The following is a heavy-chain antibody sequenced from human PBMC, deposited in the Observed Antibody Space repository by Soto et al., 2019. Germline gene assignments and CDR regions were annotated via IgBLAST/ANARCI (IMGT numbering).Heavy chain of an antibody. Sequence: QVQLVQSGAEVKKPGASVTVSCKASGYTFTNYDIHWVRQATGQGLEWMGWMNPDSGNTGQSKQFQGRVTMTRDTSISTAYMEMSSLRSEDTAVYYCARGRFRRTWFDHWGQGTLVTVSS. V-gene: IGHV1-8*01. CDR2: MNPDSGNT. CDR3: ARGRFRRTWFDH. D-gene: IGHD3-16*01. J-gene: IGHJ5*02. CDR1: GYTFTNYD.